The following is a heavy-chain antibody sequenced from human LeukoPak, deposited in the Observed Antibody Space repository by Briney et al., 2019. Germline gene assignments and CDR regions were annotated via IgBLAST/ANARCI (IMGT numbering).Heavy chain of an antibody. CDR2: IKQDGSEK. CDR1: GFTFGDTW. CDR3: ATSYDMGWLIGY. V-gene: IGHV3-7*03. J-gene: IGHJ4*02. Sequence: GGSLRLSCAASGFTFGDTWMNWVRQVPGQGLEWVANIKQDGSEKFYVASVKGRFTISRDNGKSSLYLQMNSLRAEDTALYYCATSYDMGWLIGYWGQGTLVTVST. D-gene: IGHD3/OR15-3a*01.